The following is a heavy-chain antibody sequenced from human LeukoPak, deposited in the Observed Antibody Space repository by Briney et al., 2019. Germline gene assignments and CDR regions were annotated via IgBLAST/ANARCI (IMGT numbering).Heavy chain of an antibody. CDR2: IGGRGGST. J-gene: IGHJ6*03. Sequence: GGSLRLSCAASGFTFSDYGMSWVRQAPGKGLEWVSTIGGRGGSTYYADSVKGRFTISRDNSKNTLYLQMNSLRAVDTAVYYCAKQGRDWLRAYYYYMDVWGKGTTVTISS. CDR3: AKQGRDWLRAYYYYMDV. V-gene: IGHV3-23*01. D-gene: IGHD3-9*01. CDR1: GFTFSDYG.